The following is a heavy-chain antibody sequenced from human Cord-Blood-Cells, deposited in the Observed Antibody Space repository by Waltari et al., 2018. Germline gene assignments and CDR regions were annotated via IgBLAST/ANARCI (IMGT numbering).Heavy chain of an antibody. CDR1: GYSISSGYY. CDR3: ARGGSSCYFAFDI. D-gene: IGHD6-13*01. V-gene: IGHV4-38-2*01. CDR2: IYHSGRT. J-gene: IGHJ3*02. Sequence: QVQLQESGPGLVKPSETLSLTCAVSGYSISSGYYWGWIRQPPRKGLEWIGSIYHSGRTDYNPSLRSRVTISVDTSKNQFSLKLSSVTAADTAVYYCARGGSSCYFAFDIWGQGTMVTVSS.